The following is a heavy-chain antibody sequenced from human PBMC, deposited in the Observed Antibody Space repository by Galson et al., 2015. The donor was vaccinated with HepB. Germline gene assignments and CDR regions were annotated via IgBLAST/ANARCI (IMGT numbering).Heavy chain of an antibody. J-gene: IGHJ4*02. Sequence: SLRLSCAASGFTFSDYYMTWIRQAPGKGLEWVSYISSSGTTINYADSVKGRFTISRDNAQNSLYLQMNSLRAEDTAVYYCARSSYYDILSGYYLFYFDYWGQGTLVTVSS. CDR1: GFTFSDYY. V-gene: IGHV3-11*01. CDR3: ARSSYYDILSGYYLFYFDY. CDR2: ISSSGTTI. D-gene: IGHD3-9*01.